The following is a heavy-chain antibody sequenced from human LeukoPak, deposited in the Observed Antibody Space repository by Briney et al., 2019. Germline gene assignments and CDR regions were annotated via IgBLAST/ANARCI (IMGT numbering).Heavy chain of an antibody. CDR3: ARGFYSSGWYDY. D-gene: IGHD6-19*01. CDR1: GGTFSSYA. Sequence: ASVTVSCKASGGTFSSYAISWVRQAPGQGLEWMGRIIPILGIANYAQKFQGRVTITADKSTSTAYMELSSLRSEDTAVYYCARGFYSSGWYDYWGQGTLVTVSS. CDR2: IIPILGIA. V-gene: IGHV1-69*04. J-gene: IGHJ4*02.